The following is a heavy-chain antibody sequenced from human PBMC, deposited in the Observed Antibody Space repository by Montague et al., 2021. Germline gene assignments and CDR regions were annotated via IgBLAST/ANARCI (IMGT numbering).Heavy chain of an antibody. V-gene: IGHV4-39*01. D-gene: IGHD2-15*01. J-gene: IGHJ6*02. CDR2: IYYSGST. Sequence: SETRSLTCTVSGGSISSRSYSWGWIRQPPGKGLEWIGRIYYSGSTYYNPSLKSRLTISVDTSKNQFSLKLSSVTAADTAVYYGVGTPSVYYHGMDVWGQGTTVTVSS. CDR1: GGSISSRSYS. CDR3: VGTPSVYYHGMDV.